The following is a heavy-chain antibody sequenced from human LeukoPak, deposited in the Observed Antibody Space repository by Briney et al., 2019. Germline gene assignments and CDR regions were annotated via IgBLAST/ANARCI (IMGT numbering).Heavy chain of an antibody. CDR3: ARDSSGVTPTWFDP. J-gene: IGHJ5*02. Sequence: ASVKVSCKASGYTFTSYGISWARQAPGQGLEWMGWISAYNGNTNYAQKLQGRVTMTTDTSTSTAYMELRSLRSDDTAVYYCARDSSGVTPTWFDPWGQGTLVTVSS. CDR2: ISAYNGNT. D-gene: IGHD3-22*01. CDR1: GYTFTSYG. V-gene: IGHV1-18*01.